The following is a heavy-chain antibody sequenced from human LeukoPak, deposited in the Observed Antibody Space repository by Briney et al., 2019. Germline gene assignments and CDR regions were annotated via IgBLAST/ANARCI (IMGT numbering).Heavy chain of an antibody. CDR1: GVSLSSYY. Sequence: SETLSLTCTVSGVSLSSYYWSWIRQSPGKGLEWIGCMFYSGSTTFNPSLKSRVTISIDTAKRQLSLRLPSVTAADTAVYYCAGTGSGYCSGGTSYTAGIHYWGEGTLVTVSS. V-gene: IGHV4-59*01. D-gene: IGHD2-15*01. CDR3: AGTGSGYCSGGTSYTAGIHY. J-gene: IGHJ4*02. CDR2: MFYSGST.